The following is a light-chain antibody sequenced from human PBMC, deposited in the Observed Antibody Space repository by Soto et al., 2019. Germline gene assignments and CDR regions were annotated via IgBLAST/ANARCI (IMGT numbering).Light chain of an antibody. J-gene: IGLJ3*02. V-gene: IGLV2-14*01. Sequence: QSALTQPASVSGSPGQSITISCTGTSSDVGVSNFVSWYQQYPGKAPKLIIYEVSKRPSGVSNRFSGSKSGNTASLTISGLQAEDEADYYCNSYTTSTTWIWVFGGGTQLTVL. CDR2: EVS. CDR3: NSYTTSTTWIWV. CDR1: SSDVGVSNF.